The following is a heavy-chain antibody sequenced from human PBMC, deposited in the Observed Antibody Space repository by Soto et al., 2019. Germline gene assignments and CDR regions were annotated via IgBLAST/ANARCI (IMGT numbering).Heavy chain of an antibody. V-gene: IGHV3-15*01. Sequence: EVQLVESGGGLVKPGGSLRLSCAASGFTFSNAWMSWVRQAPGKGLEWVGRIKSKTDGGTTDYAAPVKGRFTISRDVSKNKLYLQMNSMKTEDTAVYYCTTPPLYNWNYGWGQGTLVTVSS. CDR1: GFTFSNAW. J-gene: IGHJ4*02. D-gene: IGHD1-7*01. CDR2: IKSKTDGGTT. CDR3: TTPPLYNWNYG.